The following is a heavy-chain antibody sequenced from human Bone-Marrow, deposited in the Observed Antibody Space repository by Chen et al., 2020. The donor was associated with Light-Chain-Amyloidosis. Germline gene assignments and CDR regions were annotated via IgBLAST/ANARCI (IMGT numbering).Heavy chain of an antibody. CDR2: IYPDDSDA. V-gene: IGHV5-51*01. D-gene: IGHD5-12*01. CDR1: GYTFPNYW. Sequence: EVQLEQSGPEVKKPGESLKISCKGSGYTFPNYWIGWVRQMPGKGLEWMGVIYPDDSDARYRPSFEGEVTISADNSITTAYLQWRSLKAADTAMDYCARRRDGYNFDYWGQGTLVTVSS. J-gene: IGHJ4*02. CDR3: ARRRDGYNFDY.